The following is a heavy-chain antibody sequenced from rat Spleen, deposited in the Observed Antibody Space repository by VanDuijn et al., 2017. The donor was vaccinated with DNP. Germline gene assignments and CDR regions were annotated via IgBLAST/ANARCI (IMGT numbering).Heavy chain of an antibody. CDR3: ARYTTGVDY. CDR2: ISYSGTT. D-gene: IGHD1-11*01. CDR1: GYSITSCC. Sequence: EVQLQESGPGLVEPSQSLSLTCSVTGYSITSCCRWNWIRKFPGNKMEWIGHISYSGTTTYSPSLKSRISITRDTSKNQFFLQLNSVTTEDTATYYCARYTTGVDYWGQGVMVTVSS. J-gene: IGHJ2*01. V-gene: IGHV3-1*01.